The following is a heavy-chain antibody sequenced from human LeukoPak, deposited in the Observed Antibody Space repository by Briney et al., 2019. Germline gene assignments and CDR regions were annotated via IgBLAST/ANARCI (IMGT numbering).Heavy chain of an antibody. CDR3: SRGGYCSSASCYLDY. Sequence: GGSLRLSCAASGFTFSSYWMSWVRQAPGKGLDWVANIKQDGSKKYYVDSLKGRFTISRDNAKNSLYLQMNSLRAEDTAVYYCSRGGYCSSASCYLDYWGQGTLVTVSS. J-gene: IGHJ4*02. V-gene: IGHV3-7*01. CDR1: GFTFSSYW. CDR2: IKQDGSKK. D-gene: IGHD2-2*01.